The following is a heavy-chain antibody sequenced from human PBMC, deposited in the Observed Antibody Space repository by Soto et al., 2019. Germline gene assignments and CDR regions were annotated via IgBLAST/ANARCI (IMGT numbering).Heavy chain of an antibody. CDR3: VKDKDNSGWAVAYAMDV. CDR2: VSWNRGRI. V-gene: IGHV3-9*01. D-gene: IGHD3-22*01. J-gene: IGHJ6*02. Sequence: EVQLVESGGGWVQPGRSLRLSCSASGFTFDDYAMHWVRQAPGKGLEWVAGVSWNRGRIEYGDSVKGRFIISRDNAKNSLDLQMNSLTTEDTALYYCVKDKDNSGWAVAYAMDVWGQGPTVTVS. CDR1: GFTFDDYA.